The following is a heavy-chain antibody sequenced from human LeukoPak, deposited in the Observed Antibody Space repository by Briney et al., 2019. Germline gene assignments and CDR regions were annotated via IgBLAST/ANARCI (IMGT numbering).Heavy chain of an antibody. CDR3: AREWYGDSGDWFDP. V-gene: IGHV3-53*01. D-gene: IGHD4-17*01. J-gene: IGHJ5*02. CDR2: IYSGVST. CDR1: GFTVSSNY. Sequence: GGSLRLSCAASGFTVSSNYMSWVRQAPGKGLEWVSIIYSGVSTYYADSVKGRFTISRDNSKNTLYLQMNSLRAEDTAVYYCAREWYGDSGDWFDPWGQGTLVTVSS.